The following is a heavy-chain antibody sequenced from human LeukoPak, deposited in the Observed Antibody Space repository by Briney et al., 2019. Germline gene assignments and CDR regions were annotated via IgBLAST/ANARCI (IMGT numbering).Heavy chain of an antibody. V-gene: IGHV3-23*01. D-gene: IGHD3-10*01. CDR3: AKGSMVRGVKDYFDY. Sequence: GGSLRLSCAASGFTFSSYGMSWVRQAPGKGLECVSPISGSGGSTYYADSVKGRVTISRDNSKNTLYLQMNSLRAEDTAVYYCAKGSMVRGVKDYFDYWGQGTLVTVSS. J-gene: IGHJ4*02. CDR2: ISGSGGST. CDR1: GFTFSSYG.